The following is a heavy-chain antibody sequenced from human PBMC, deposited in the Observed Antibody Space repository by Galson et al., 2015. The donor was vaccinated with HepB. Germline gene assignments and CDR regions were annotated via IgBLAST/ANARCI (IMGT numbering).Heavy chain of an antibody. Sequence: ETLSLTCSVSHGSINNYYRSWIRQSPGNRLEWIGYIYYNGDTTYNPSLGYRVGMSVDTSINQVSLWLTSVTAADTAVYFCARHPGRGSVGYAFDLWGQGTLVTVSA. CDR3: ARHPGRGSVGYAFDL. J-gene: IGHJ4*02. CDR2: IYYNGDT. CDR1: HGSINNYY. D-gene: IGHD5-12*01. V-gene: IGHV4-59*08.